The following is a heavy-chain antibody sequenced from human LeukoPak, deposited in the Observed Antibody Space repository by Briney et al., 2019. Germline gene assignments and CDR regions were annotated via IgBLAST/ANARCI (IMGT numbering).Heavy chain of an antibody. CDR2: IYHSGST. V-gene: IGHV4-38-2*01. Sequence: PSETLSLTCAVSGYSISSGYYWGWIRQPPGKGLEWIGSIYHSGSTYYNPSLKSRVTISVDTSKNQFSLKLSSVTAADTAVYYCARGGPPYYYDSSGYLDYWGQGTLVTVSS. CDR3: ARGGPPYYYDSSGYLDY. D-gene: IGHD3-22*01. J-gene: IGHJ4*02. CDR1: GYSISSGYY.